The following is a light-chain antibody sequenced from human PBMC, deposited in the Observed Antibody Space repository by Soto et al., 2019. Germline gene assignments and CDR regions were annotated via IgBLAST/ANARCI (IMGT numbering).Light chain of an antibody. CDR2: DVS. CDR1: QSISSW. V-gene: IGKV1-5*01. Sequence: DIQMTQSPSPLSASVGDRVIITCRASQSISSWLAWYQQKPGKAPKILIYDVSSLKSGVPSRFSGSGSGTEFTLTISSLQPDDFATYYCQQYNTYWTLGQGTKVDIK. J-gene: IGKJ1*01. CDR3: QQYNTYWT.